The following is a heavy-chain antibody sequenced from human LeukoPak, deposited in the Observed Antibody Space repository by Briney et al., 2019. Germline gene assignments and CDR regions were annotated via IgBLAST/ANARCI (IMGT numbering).Heavy chain of an antibody. CDR3: ARGFIAAAGWIDP. Sequence: SETLSLTCTVSGDSISGNYWTWIRQPPGKGLECIGYVSYSGRTNHNPSLKSRVTISADTSKNQFSLKLSSVTAADTAVYYCARGFIAAAGWIDPWGQGTLVTVSS. CDR2: VSYSGRT. CDR1: GDSISGNY. V-gene: IGHV4-59*01. D-gene: IGHD6-13*01. J-gene: IGHJ5*02.